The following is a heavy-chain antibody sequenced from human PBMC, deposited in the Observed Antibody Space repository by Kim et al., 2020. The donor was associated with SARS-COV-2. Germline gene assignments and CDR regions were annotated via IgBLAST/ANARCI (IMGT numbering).Heavy chain of an antibody. CDR1: GAYITNHY. Sequence: SETLSLTCTVSGAYITNHYWSWIRQPPGKGLEWIGNVYHSGSTSYNPSLKSRVTMSVETSKRQFSLQLTSVTAADTAIYYCVREGYFDGGSFFFDSWGPGTLVTVSS. CDR3: VREGYFDGGSFFFDS. J-gene: IGHJ5*01. CDR2: VYHSGST. V-gene: IGHV4-59*11. D-gene: IGHD2-15*01.